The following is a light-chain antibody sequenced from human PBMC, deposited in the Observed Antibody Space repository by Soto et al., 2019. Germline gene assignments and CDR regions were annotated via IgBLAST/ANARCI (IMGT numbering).Light chain of an antibody. CDR3: QSYGSSLSVV. CDR1: SSNIGAGYD. J-gene: IGLJ2*01. CDR2: GNN. Sequence: QPVLTQPPSVSGAPGQRVTISCTGSSSNIGAGYDVYWYQQLPGTAPKLLIYGNNNRPSGVPDRFSGSKSGTSASLAITGLQAEDEADYYCQSYGSSLSVVFGGRTKLTVL. V-gene: IGLV1-40*01.